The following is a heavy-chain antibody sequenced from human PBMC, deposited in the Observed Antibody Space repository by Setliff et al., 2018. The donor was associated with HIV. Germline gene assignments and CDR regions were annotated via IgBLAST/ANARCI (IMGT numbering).Heavy chain of an antibody. CDR2: IKTDSGSP. CDR1: GYSFTNYA. D-gene: IGHD4-17*01. J-gene: IGHJ5*02. CDR3: ARALYGDYGGDLNWLDP. V-gene: IGHV7-4-1*01. Sequence: GASVKVSCKASGYSFTNYAISWVRLAPGQGLEWMGWIKTDSGSPTYAPGFTGRFVFSVDTSVTTAYLQILSLKAEDTAVYYCARALYGDYGGDLNWLDPWGQGTLVTVSS.